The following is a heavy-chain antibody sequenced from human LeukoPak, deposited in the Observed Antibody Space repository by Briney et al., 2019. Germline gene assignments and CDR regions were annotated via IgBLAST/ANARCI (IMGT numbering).Heavy chain of an antibody. CDR2: ISGSGGST. Sequence: PGGSLRLSCAASGFTFSSYAMSWVRQAPGKGLEWVSAISGSGGSTYYADSVKGRFTISRDNSKNTLYLQMNSLRAEDTAVYYCAKEPGSLPHWERYFDCWGQGTLVTVSS. V-gene: IGHV3-23*01. J-gene: IGHJ4*02. D-gene: IGHD1-26*01. CDR3: AKEPGSLPHWERYFDC. CDR1: GFTFSSYA.